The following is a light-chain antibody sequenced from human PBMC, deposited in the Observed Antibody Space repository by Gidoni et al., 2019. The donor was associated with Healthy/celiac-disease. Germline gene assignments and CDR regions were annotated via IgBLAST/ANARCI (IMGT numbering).Light chain of an antibody. CDR2: AAS. CDR3: QQLNSYPPKLT. Sequence: IQLTQSPSSLSAFVGDRVTITCRASQGISSYLAWYQQKPGKAPKLLIYAASTLQSGVPSRFSGSGSGTDFTLTISSLQPEDFATYYCQQLNSYPPKLTFGGGTKVEIK. J-gene: IGKJ4*01. V-gene: IGKV1-9*01. CDR1: QGISSY.